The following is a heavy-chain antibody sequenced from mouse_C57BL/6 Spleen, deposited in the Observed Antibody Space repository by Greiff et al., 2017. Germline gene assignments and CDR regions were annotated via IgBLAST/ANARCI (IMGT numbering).Heavy chain of an antibody. CDR1: GFTFSDYG. J-gene: IGHJ1*03. CDR2: ISSGSSTI. V-gene: IGHV5-17*01. CDR3: ARGDGYYEGYFDV. Sequence: EVMLVESGGGLVKPGGSLKLSCAASGFTFSDYGMHWVRQAPEKGLEWVAYISSGSSTIYYADTVKGRFTISRDNAKNTLFLQMTSLRSEDTAMYYCARGDGYYEGYFDVWGTGTTVTVSS. D-gene: IGHD2-3*01.